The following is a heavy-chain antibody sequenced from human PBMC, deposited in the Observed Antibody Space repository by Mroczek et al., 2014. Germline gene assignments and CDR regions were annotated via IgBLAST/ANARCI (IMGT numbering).Heavy chain of an antibody. J-gene: IGHJ4*02. CDR3: ARVRYRGLITMVRGVITTFDY. Sequence: QVQLQQWGAGLLKPSETLSLTCAVYGGSFSGYYWSWIRQPPGKGLEWIGEINHSGSTNYNPSLKSRVTISVDTSKNQFSLKLSSVTAADTAVYYCARVRYRGLITMVRGVITTFDYWGQGTLVTVSS. V-gene: IGHV4-34*01. CDR1: GGSFSGYY. D-gene: IGHD3-10*01. CDR2: INHSGST.